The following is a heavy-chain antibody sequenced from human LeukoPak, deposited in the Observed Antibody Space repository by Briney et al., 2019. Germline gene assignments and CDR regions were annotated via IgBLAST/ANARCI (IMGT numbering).Heavy chain of an antibody. CDR1: EFNFGDYY. J-gene: IGHJ4*02. D-gene: IGHD3-22*01. CDR2: ISSSSSYT. V-gene: IGHV3-11*03. Sequence: PGGSLRLSCAASEFNFGDYYMGWIRQAPGKGLEWVSHISSSSSYTKYADSVKGRFTISRDNARNSLYLQMNSLRAEDTALYYCARTSGDYYDSSGIYWGQGTLVTVSS. CDR3: ARTSGDYYDSSGIY.